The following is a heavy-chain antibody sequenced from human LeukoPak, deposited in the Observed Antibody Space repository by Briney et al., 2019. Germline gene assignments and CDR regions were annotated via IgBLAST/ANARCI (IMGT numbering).Heavy chain of an antibody. CDR3: AREVHDLFDY. CDR1: GFSVSNNY. J-gene: IGHJ4*02. V-gene: IGHV3-66*03. Sequence: GGSLRLSCAASGFSVSNNYMSWGRQAPGKGLEWVSVIFISGSTGYADSVKGRFTISRDNSKNTLYLQMNSLRAEDTAVYYCAREVHDLFDYWGQGTLVTVSS. CDR2: IFISGST.